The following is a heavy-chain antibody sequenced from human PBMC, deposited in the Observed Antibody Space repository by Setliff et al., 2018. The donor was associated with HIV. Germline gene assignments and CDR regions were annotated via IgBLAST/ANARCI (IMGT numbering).Heavy chain of an antibody. CDR3: VRLTADRTNYYYYMDV. V-gene: IGHV1-18*01. CDR1: GYCLSTYA. D-gene: IGHD2-8*01. J-gene: IGHJ6*03. Sequence: ASVKVSCKASGYCLSTYAISWVRQAPGQWLEWMGWIDSNNGNRNFAQKFRGRVTMTTDISTNTAYMEVRSLSFDETAVYYCVRLTADRTNYYYYMDVWGKGTTVTVSS. CDR2: IDSNNGNR.